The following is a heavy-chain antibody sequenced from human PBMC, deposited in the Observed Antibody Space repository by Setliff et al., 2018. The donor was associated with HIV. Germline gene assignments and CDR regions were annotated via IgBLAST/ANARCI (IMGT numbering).Heavy chain of an antibody. CDR1: GFTFSSYG. V-gene: IGHV3-33*01. Sequence: PGGSLRLSCAASGFTFSSYGMHWVRQAPGKGLEWVAVIWDDGSNEYYADSVKGRFTISRDNSKNSLYLQMNSLRAEDTAVYYCASEAGASSGWFGYWGQGTLVTISS. J-gene: IGHJ5*01. CDR3: ASEAGASSGWFGY. D-gene: IGHD6-19*01. CDR2: IWDDGSNE.